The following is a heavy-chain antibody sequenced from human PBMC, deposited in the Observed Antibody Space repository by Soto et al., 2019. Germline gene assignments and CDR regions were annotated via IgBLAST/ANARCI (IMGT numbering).Heavy chain of an antibody. D-gene: IGHD3-16*01. CDR1: GGSISSYY. CDR2: IYYSGST. J-gene: IGHJ4*02. V-gene: IGHV4-59*01. CDR3: ARAWGPVFHY. Sequence: QVQLQESGPGLVKPSETLSLTCTVSGGSISSYYWSWIRQPPGKGLEWIGYIYYSGSTNYNPSLTSPVTISVDTSKNPFSLKLSSVPATHTAVYYCARAWGPVFHYSGQGTLVTVSS.